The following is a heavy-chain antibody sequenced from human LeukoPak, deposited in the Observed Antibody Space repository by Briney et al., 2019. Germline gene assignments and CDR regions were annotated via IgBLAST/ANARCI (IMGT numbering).Heavy chain of an antibody. Sequence: PSETLSLTCTVSGGSISSGGYYWSWIRQHPGKGLEWIGYIYYSGSTYYNPSLKSRVTISVDTSKNQFSLKLSSVTAADTAVYYCARIWAAGDAFDIWGQGTMVTVSS. D-gene: IGHD6-13*01. J-gene: IGHJ3*02. CDR2: IYYSGST. V-gene: IGHV4-31*03. CDR3: ARIWAAGDAFDI. CDR1: GGSISSGGYY.